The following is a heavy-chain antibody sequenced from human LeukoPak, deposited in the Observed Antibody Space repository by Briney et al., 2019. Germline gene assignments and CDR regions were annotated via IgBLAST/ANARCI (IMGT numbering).Heavy chain of an antibody. CDR3: ASPVLNYYESSGTDY. Sequence: GGSLRLSCVASGFTFSNFAMHWVRQAPGKGLEWVAFIQYDGSEKFYADSVKGQFTISRDNSKNTLYLQMNSLRAEDTAVYYCASPVLNYYESSGTDYWGQGTLVTVSS. J-gene: IGHJ4*02. CDR2: IQYDGSEK. CDR1: GFTFSNFA. D-gene: IGHD3-22*01. V-gene: IGHV3-30*02.